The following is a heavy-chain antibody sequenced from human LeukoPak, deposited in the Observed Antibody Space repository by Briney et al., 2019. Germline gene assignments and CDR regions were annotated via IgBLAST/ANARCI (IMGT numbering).Heavy chain of an antibody. J-gene: IGHJ4*02. V-gene: IGHV4-34*01. CDR1: GGSFSGYY. CDR3: ARRGSISTSR. CDR2: INHSGST. Sequence: SETLSLTCAVYGGSFSGYYWSWIRQPPGKGLEWIGEINHSGSTNYNPSLKSRVTISVDTSKNQFSLKLSSVTAADTAVYYCARRGSISTSRWGQGTLVIVSS. D-gene: IGHD2-2*01.